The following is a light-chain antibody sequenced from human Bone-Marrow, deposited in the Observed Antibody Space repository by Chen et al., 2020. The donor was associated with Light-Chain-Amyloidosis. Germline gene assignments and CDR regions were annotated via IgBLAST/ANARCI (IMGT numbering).Light chain of an antibody. Sequence: QSALTHPASVFGSPGKAYHTACPGTSSDVGSYNLVSWYQQPPGKAPKLMIYEVSKRPSGVSNRFSGSKSGNTASLTISGLQAEDEADYYCCSYAGSSTVFGGGTKLTVL. CDR3: CSYAGSSTV. V-gene: IGLV2-23*02. CDR2: EVS. CDR1: SSDVGSYNL. J-gene: IGLJ3*02.